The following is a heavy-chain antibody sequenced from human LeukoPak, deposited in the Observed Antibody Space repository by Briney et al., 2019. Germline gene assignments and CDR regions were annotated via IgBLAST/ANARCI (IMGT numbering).Heavy chain of an antibody. J-gene: IGHJ5*01. V-gene: IGHV3-74*01. CDR1: GFTFSSYW. Sequence: GGSLRLSCTASGFTFSSYWMHWVRQAPGKGLVWVSRFNTDGSSTSYGDSVQGRFTISRDNAKNTLYLQMSSLTAEDTALYYCARANPNDSWFHSWGQGTLVTVSS. CDR3: ARANPNDSWFHS. CDR2: FNTDGSST.